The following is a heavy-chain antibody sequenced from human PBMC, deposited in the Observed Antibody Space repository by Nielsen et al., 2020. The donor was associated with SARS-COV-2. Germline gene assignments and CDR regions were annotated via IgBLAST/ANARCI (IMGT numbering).Heavy chain of an antibody. J-gene: IGHJ3*01. D-gene: IGHD1-26*01. Sequence: GGSLRLSCAASGFTFSSLWMSWVRQVPGKGLEWVADIKPDGSEKVYVDSVKGRFTISRDNAKNFVYLEMNSLRVEDTALYYCAKDKIIVAAGSGAFDVWGQGTMVTVSS. CDR2: IKPDGSEK. V-gene: IGHV3-7*03. CDR1: GFTFSSLW. CDR3: AKDKIIVAAGSGAFDV.